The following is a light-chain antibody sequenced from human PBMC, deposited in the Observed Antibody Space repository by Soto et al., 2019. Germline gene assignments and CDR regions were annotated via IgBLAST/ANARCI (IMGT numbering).Light chain of an antibody. V-gene: IGKV1-9*01. J-gene: IGKJ4*01. CDR2: AAS. CDR1: QGISSY. CDR3: QQHNSYPLT. Sequence: IQLTQSPSSLSASVGDRVTITCRASQGISSYLAWYQQKPGKAPKLLIYAASTLQSGVPSRFSGSGSGTDFTLTISSLQPEDFATDYCQQHNSYPLTFGGGTKVEIK.